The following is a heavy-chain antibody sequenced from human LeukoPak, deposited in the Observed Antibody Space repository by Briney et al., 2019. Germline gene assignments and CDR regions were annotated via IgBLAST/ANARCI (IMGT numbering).Heavy chain of an antibody. V-gene: IGHV1-8*01. D-gene: IGHD3-10*01. CDR1: GYTFTSYD. J-gene: IGHJ3*02. CDR3: GMVRDDAFDI. Sequence: ASVKVSCKASGYTFTSYDINWVRQATGQGLEWMGWMNPNSGNTSYAQKFQGRVTMTRNTSISTAYMELSSLRSEDTAVYYCGMVRDDAFDIWGQGTMVTVSS. CDR2: MNPNSGNT.